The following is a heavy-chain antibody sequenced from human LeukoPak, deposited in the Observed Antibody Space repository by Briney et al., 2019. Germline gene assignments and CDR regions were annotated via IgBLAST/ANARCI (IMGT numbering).Heavy chain of an antibody. V-gene: IGHV4-34*01. CDR3: ARGTTLRDYYDSSGYYYGDH. D-gene: IGHD3-22*01. CDR2: INHSGST. Sequence: SETLSLTCAXYGGSFSGYYWSWIRQPPGKGLEWIGEINHSGSTNYNPSLKSRVTISVDTSKNQFSLKLSSVTAADTAVYYCARGTTLRDYYDSSGYYYGDHWGQGTLVTVSS. J-gene: IGHJ4*02. CDR1: GGSFSGYY.